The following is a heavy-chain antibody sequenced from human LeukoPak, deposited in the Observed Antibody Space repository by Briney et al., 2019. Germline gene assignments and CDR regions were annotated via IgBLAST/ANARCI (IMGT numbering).Heavy chain of an antibody. CDR2: IISIFGTA. CDR1: GGTFSSYA. Sequence: SVKVSCKASGGTFSSYAISWVRQAPGQGLEWMGGIISIFGTANYAQKFQGRVTITADKSTSTAYMELSSLRSEDTAVYYCARRYSSSWNLYYYYYYMDVWGKGTTVTVSS. V-gene: IGHV1-69*06. CDR3: ARRYSSSWNLYYYYYYMDV. D-gene: IGHD6-13*01. J-gene: IGHJ6*03.